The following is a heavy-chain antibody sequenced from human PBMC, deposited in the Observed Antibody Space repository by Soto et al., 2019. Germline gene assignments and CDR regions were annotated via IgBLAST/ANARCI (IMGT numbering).Heavy chain of an antibody. CDR1: GDSVSSGDYY. CDR2: IYFSGRT. Sequence: QVQLRESGPGLVKPSETLSLTCTVSGDSVSSGDYYWTWIRQPPGKGLEWVGHIYFSGRTNYIPSLESRVTISLDTSKNQFSLKLTSVTAADTAVYYCARVPIDTYMIYWSDPWGQGTLVTVSS. V-gene: IGHV4-61*08. CDR3: ARVPIDTYMIYWSDP. D-gene: IGHD3-16*01. J-gene: IGHJ5*02.